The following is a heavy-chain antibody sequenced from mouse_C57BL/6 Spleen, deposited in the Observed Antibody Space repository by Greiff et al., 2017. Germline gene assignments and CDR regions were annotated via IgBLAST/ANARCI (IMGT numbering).Heavy chain of an antibody. CDR3: ASHGSSYFDY. V-gene: IGHV1-42*01. CDR2: INPSTGGT. CDR1: GYSFTGYY. Sequence: VQLQQSGPELVKPGASVKLSCKASGYSFTGYYMNWVKQSPEKSLEWIGEINPSTGGTTYNQKFKAKATLTVDKSSSTAYMQLKSLTSEDSAVYYCASHGSSYFDYWGQGTTLTVSS. J-gene: IGHJ2*01. D-gene: IGHD1-1*01.